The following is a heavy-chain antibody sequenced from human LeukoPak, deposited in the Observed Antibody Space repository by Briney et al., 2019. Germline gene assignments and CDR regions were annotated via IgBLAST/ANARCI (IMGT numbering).Heavy chain of an antibody. CDR2: IYTSGST. CDR1: GGSISSYY. Sequence: SETLSLTCTVSGGSISSYYWSWIRQPAGKGLEWIGRIYTSGSTNYNPSLKSRVTMSVDTSKNQFSLKLSSVTAADTAVYYCARDHSLSRGSGSYYKDYDDYWGQGTLVTVSS. J-gene: IGHJ4*02. V-gene: IGHV4-4*07. D-gene: IGHD3-10*01. CDR3: ARDHSLSRGSGSYYKDYDDY.